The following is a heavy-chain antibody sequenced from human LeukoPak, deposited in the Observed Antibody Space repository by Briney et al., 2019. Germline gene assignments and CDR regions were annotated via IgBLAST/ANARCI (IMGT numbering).Heavy chain of an antibody. CDR3: ARDPEGYSYGAHFDY. Sequence: AGGSLRLSCAASGFTFDDYGMSWVRQAPGKGLKWVSGINWNGGSTGYADSVKGRFTISRDNAKNSLYLQMNSLRAEDTAVYYCARDPEGYSYGAHFDYWGQGTLVTVSS. CDR2: INWNGGST. D-gene: IGHD5-18*01. J-gene: IGHJ4*02. CDR1: GFTFDDYG. V-gene: IGHV3-20*04.